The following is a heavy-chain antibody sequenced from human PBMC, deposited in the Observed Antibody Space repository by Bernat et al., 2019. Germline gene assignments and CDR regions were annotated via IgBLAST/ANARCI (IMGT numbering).Heavy chain of an antibody. CDR2: TNIKTGGT. V-gene: IGHV1-2*02. D-gene: IGHD1-26*01. J-gene: IGHJ4*02. CDR3: ARGGSTFDLDY. CDR1: GYTFTVYH. Sequence: QVQLVQSGAEVKKPGASVKVSCKASGYTFTVYHLHWVRQAPGQGLEWMGWTNIKTGGTNYAQKLQGRVTMTRDTSISTAYMELSRLTADDTAVYYCARGGSTFDLDYWGQGTLVTVSS.